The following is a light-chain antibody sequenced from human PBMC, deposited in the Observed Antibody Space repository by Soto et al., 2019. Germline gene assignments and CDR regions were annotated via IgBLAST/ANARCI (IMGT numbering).Light chain of an antibody. V-gene: IGKV3-15*01. CDR3: LQYDTWPPGT. CDR2: DAS. J-gene: IGKJ1*01. Sequence: IFMTQSPATLSVSPGGRATLSCRASEDVSSKLAWYQQKPGLPPRLVIYDASTRATGIPGRISGSGSGKDFTLTISGLQSEDFAIYYCLQYDTWPPGTFGQGTKVEI. CDR1: EDVSSK.